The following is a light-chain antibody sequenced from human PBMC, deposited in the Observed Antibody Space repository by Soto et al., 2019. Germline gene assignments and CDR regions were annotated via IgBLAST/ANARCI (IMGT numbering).Light chain of an antibody. CDR3: LLSYNGPYV. CDR1: PGAVTNGHY. Sequence: AVVTQEPSLTVSPGGTVTLTCGSSPGAVTNGHYPYWFQQKPGQAPRTLIYDTTNRHSWTPARFSGSLLGGKAALTLSGAQPEDEAEYYCLLSYNGPYVFGTGTKVTVL. V-gene: IGLV7-46*01. J-gene: IGLJ1*01. CDR2: DTT.